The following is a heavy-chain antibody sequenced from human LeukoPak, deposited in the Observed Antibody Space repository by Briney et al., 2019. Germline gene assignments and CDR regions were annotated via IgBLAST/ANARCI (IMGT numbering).Heavy chain of an antibody. D-gene: IGHD3-22*01. Sequence: PGGSLRLSCAASGFTFSSYEMNWVRQAPGKGLEWVSYISSSGDTIYYADSVNGRFTISRDSAKNSLYLQMNSLRAEDTAVYCCAREMDYYDSRPIDYWGQGTLVTVSS. V-gene: IGHV3-48*03. CDR1: GFTFSSYE. CDR3: AREMDYYDSRPIDY. J-gene: IGHJ4*02. CDR2: ISSSGDTI.